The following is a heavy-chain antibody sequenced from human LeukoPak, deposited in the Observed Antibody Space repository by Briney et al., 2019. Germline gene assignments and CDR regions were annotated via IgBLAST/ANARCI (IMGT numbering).Heavy chain of an antibody. CDR1: GFTFSSYG. D-gene: IGHD6-19*01. Sequence: GRSLRLSCAASGFTFSSYGMLWVRQAPGKGLEWVAVIWYDGSNKYYADSVEGRFTISRDNSKNTLYLQMNSLRAEDTAVYYCARDALDRLGSFDYWGQGTLVTVSS. CDR3: ARDALDRLGSFDY. CDR2: IWYDGSNK. V-gene: IGHV3-33*01. J-gene: IGHJ4*02.